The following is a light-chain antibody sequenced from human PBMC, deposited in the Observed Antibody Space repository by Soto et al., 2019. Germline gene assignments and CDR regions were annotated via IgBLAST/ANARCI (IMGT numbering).Light chain of an antibody. Sequence: EIVMTQSPATLSVSPGERVTLSCRASQSVSSNLAWYQQKPGQAPRLLIYGAFTRATGIPARFSGSGSGTDFSLTISSLQSEDFAVYYCQQHGNSPRTFGQGTKVDIK. J-gene: IGKJ1*01. V-gene: IGKV3-15*01. CDR1: QSVSSN. CDR2: GAF. CDR3: QQHGNSPRT.